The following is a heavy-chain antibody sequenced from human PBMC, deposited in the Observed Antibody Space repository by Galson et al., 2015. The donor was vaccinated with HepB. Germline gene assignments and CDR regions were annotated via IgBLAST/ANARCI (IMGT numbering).Heavy chain of an antibody. CDR1: GYTFTSYG. D-gene: IGHD3-3*01. CDR2: VSANNGNT. CDR3: ARARPFDFWSDYLVGFYYMDV. V-gene: IGHV1-18*01. Sequence: SVKVSCKASGYTFTSYGISWVRQAPGQGLEWMGWVSANNGNTNYAQKLQGRVAMTTDTSTSTAYMELRSLRSDDTAVYYCARARPFDFWSDYLVGFYYMDVWGKGTTVTVS. J-gene: IGHJ6*03.